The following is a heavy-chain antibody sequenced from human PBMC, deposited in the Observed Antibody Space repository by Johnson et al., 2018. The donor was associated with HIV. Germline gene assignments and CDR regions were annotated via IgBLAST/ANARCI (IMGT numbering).Heavy chain of an antibody. CDR3: VTADRGSA. J-gene: IGHJ3*01. Sequence: VQLVESGGSMVRPGGSRRLSCPASGFTFSSYWMHWVRQAPGKGLVWVSRINSDGSSTNYADSVRGRFTISRGNAKNTLYVQMNSLRDEDTAVYYCVTADRGSAWGQGTTVTVSS. D-gene: IGHD1-26*01. CDR2: INSDGSST. CDR1: GFTFSSYW. V-gene: IGHV3-74*02.